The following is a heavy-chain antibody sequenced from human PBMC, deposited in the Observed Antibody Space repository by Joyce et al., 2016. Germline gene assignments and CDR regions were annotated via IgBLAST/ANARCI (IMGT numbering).Heavy chain of an antibody. CDR3: VRGRDASGSYPVQYHYYYGIDV. CDR2: IYYGGST. CDR1: SDSISSNRYF. V-gene: IGHV4-39*07. Sequence: QLQLRESGPGLVKPSETLSLTCTVPSDSISSNRYFWGWIRQPPGKGLQWIGSIYYGGSTYYNPSFKSRVTISVDTSKNQFSLGLSSVTATDTAMYYCVRGRDASGSYPVQYHYYYGIDVWGQGTTVIVSS. D-gene: IGHD3-22*01. J-gene: IGHJ6*02.